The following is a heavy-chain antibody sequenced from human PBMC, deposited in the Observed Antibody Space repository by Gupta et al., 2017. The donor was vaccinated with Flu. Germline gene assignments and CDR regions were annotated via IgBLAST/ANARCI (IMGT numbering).Heavy chain of an antibody. CDR1: GYTLIIDG. Sequence: QVHPLQSGYELKQALASVLGCCRAAGYTLIIDGIAWVRQAPGQGLEWMGWISAYNVNTKYAQRVQGRVTMTTDTSTSTAYMELRSLRSDDTAVYYCARDCSDTTCYFDPWGQGTLVTVSS. V-gene: IGHV1-18*01. D-gene: IGHD2-2*01. CDR3: ARDCSDTTCYFDP. J-gene: IGHJ5*02. CDR2: ISAYNVNT.